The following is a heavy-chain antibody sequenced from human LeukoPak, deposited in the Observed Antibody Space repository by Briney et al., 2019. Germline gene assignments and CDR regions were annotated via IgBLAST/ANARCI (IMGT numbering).Heavy chain of an antibody. CDR2: MNPNSGNT. CDR3: ARGILRFFPGGDY. V-gene: IGHV1-8*01. Sequence: ASVKVSCKASGYTFTSYDINWVRQATGQGLEWMGWMNPNSGNTGYAQKFQGRVTMTRNTAINTAYMELSSLRSDDTAVYYCARGILRFFPGGDYWGQGTLVTVSS. D-gene: IGHD3-3*01. J-gene: IGHJ4*02. CDR1: GYTFTSYD.